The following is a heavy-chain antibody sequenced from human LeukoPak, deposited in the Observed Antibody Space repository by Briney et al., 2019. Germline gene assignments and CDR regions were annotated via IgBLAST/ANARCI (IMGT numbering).Heavy chain of an antibody. J-gene: IGHJ4*02. V-gene: IGHV4-38-2*01. Sequence: SQTLSLTCAVSGYSVSSGYYWGWSRQPPGKGLEWIGTIYHSGSTYYNPSLKSRLTISVDTSKNQFSLKLTSVTAADTAVYYCARSIAVAGFDYWGQGTLVTASS. CDR2: IYHSGST. CDR1: GYSVSSGYY. CDR3: ARSIAVAGFDY. D-gene: IGHD6-19*01.